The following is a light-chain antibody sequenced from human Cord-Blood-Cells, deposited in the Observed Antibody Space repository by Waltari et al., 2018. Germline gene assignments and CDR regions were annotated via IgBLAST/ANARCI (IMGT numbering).Light chain of an antibody. Sequence: QSVLTQPPSASGTPGQRVTISCSGSSSNIGRNTVNWYQQLPGTAPTLLIYSNNHRPSGVPDRFSGSKSVTSASLAISGLQSEDEADYYCAAWDDSLNGPVFGGGTKLTVL. CDR2: SNN. V-gene: IGLV1-44*01. J-gene: IGLJ2*01. CDR3: AAWDDSLNGPV. CDR1: SSNIGRNT.